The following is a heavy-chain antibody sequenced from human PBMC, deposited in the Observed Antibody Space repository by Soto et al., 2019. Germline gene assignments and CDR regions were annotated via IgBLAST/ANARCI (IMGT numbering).Heavy chain of an antibody. CDR3: TTAGDSDSSSWYPPPKPDY. Sequence: EVQLVESGGGLVKPGGSLRLSCAASGFTFSNAWMSWVRQAPGKGLEWVGRIKSKTDGGTTDYAAPVKGRFTISRDDSKNTLYLQMNSLKTADTAVYYCTTAGDSDSSSWYPPPKPDYWGQGTLVTVSS. CDR2: IKSKTDGGTT. J-gene: IGHJ4*02. CDR1: GFTFSNAW. V-gene: IGHV3-15*01. D-gene: IGHD6-13*01.